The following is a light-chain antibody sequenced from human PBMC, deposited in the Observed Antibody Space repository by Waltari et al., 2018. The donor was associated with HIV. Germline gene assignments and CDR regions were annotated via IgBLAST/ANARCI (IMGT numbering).Light chain of an antibody. CDR2: AAS. CDR3: QEYDSAPWT. Sequence: DIQMTQSQSSLSASVGDRVTITCRATQGITNYLAWYQQIPGKVPKLLIYAASTLHSGVPPRFIGSGFGTDFTLTISSLQPADVATYYCQEYDSAPWTFGQGTKVEVK. J-gene: IGKJ1*01. V-gene: IGKV1-27*01. CDR1: QGITNY.